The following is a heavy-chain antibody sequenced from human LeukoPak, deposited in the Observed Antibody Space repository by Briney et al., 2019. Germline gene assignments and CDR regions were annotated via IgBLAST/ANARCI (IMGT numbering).Heavy chain of an antibody. CDR3: ARVVYSSSQSDY. D-gene: IGHD6-13*01. V-gene: IGHV4-38-2*02. CDR1: GYSISSGYY. CDR2: IYHSGST. Sequence: KCSETLSLTCTVSGYSISSGYYWGWIRQPPGKGLEWIGSIYHSGSTYYNPSIQSRVPISVDTSKNQFCLKLSSVTAADTAVYYCARVVYSSSQSDYWGQGTLVTVSS. J-gene: IGHJ4*02.